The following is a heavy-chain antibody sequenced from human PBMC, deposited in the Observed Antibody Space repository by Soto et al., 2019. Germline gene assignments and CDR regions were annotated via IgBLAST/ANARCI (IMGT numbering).Heavy chain of an antibody. D-gene: IGHD7-27*01. V-gene: IGHV4-59*01. Sequence: SETLSLTCTVSGGSISSYYWSWIRQHPGEGLEWIGYIYYSGSTNYNPSLKSRVTISVDTSKNQFSLKLSSVTAADTAVYYCARVKGNWGFMGYYYYYMDVWGKGTTVTVSS. CDR3: ARVKGNWGFMGYYYYYMDV. CDR2: IYYSGST. J-gene: IGHJ6*03. CDR1: GGSISSYY.